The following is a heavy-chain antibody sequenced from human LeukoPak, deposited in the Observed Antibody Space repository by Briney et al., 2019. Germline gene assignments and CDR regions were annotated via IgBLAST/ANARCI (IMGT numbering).Heavy chain of an antibody. CDR1: GGTFSSYA. CDR2: IIPIFGTA. D-gene: IGHD3-10*02. CDR3: ARLFGELYHIYYYYGMDV. Sequence: SVKVSCKASGGTFSSYAISWVRQAPGQGLEWMGGIIPIFGTANYAQKFQGRVTITADESTSTAHMELSSLRSEDTAVYYCARLFGELYHIYYYYGMDVWGQGTTVTVSS. V-gene: IGHV1-69*13. J-gene: IGHJ6*02.